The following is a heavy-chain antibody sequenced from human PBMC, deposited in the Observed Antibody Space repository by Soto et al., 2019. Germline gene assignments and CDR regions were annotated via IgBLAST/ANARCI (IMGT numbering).Heavy chain of an antibody. Sequence: ESGGGLVQPGGSLRLSCAASGFTFSGYNMNWVRQAPGKGLEWISCIKSDSSGTWYADSVKGRFTMSRDNAKNSLYLQMNSLRDEDTAVYFCARGSNWSSDYWGQGTLVAVSS. CDR3: ARGSNWSSDY. J-gene: IGHJ4*02. CDR1: GFTFSGYN. CDR2: IKSDSSGT. V-gene: IGHV3-48*02. D-gene: IGHD1-1*01.